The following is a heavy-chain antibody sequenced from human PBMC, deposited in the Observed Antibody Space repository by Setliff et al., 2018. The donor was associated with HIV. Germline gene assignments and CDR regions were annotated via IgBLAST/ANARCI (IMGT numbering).Heavy chain of an antibody. D-gene: IGHD2-15*01. CDR2: IHPSGCST. Sequence: ASVKVSCKASGYPFTSYYIHWVRQAPGQGLEWTGVIHPSGCSTSYAQSYHDRVTMSKDTSTSTVYMELRSLRSEATAVYYGARVRYCSGGSCYGGEYWFDPWGQGTLVTVSS. CDR1: GYPFTSYY. CDR3: ARVRYCSGGSCYGGEYWFDP. J-gene: IGHJ5*02. V-gene: IGHV1-46*01.